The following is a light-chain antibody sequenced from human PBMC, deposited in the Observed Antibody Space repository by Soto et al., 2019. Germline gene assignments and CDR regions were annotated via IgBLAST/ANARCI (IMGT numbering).Light chain of an antibody. CDR2: GNS. J-gene: IGLJ2*01. CDR3: QSYDSSFYVV. V-gene: IGLV1-40*01. CDR1: SSNIGAGYD. Sequence: QSVLTQPPSVSGAPGQRVTISCTGSSSNIGAGYDVHWYQQLPGTAPKLLIYGNSNRPSGVPDRFSGSKSGTSASLAITGLQAEDEADYYCQSYDSSFYVVFGGGTKVTVL.